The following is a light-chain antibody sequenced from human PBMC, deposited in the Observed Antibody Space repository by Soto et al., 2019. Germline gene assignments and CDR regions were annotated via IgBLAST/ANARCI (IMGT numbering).Light chain of an antibody. V-gene: IGKV3-20*01. Sequence: EVVMTQSPATLSVSPGERATLSCRASETVATNLAWYQQKPGQAPRLLISGASTRAAGISDRFRGSGSGTDFTLTISRLEPEDFAVYYCQQYGSSPTFGQGTKVDI. CDR3: QQYGSSPT. CDR1: ETVATN. J-gene: IGKJ1*01. CDR2: GAS.